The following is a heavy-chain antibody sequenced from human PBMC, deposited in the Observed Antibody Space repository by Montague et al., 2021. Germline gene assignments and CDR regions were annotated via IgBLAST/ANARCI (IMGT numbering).Heavy chain of an antibody. CDR2: IYWNDDK. CDR1: GFSLNTRAVG. J-gene: IGHJ4*02. V-gene: IGHV2-5*01. CDR3: ARRNSGWYSDFDN. Sequence: PALVKPTQTLTLACNFSGFSLNTRAVGVGWIRQPPGKALEWLALIYWNDDKHYSPSLKSRLTITKDTSKNQVVLTMTNADPVDTATYYCARRNSGWYSDFDNWGQGTMVTVSS. D-gene: IGHD6-19*01.